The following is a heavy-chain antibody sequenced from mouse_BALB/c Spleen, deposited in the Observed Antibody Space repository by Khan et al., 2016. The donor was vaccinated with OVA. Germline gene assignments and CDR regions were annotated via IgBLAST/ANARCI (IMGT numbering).Heavy chain of an antibody. V-gene: IGHV3-8*02. CDR2: ITYSGYT. D-gene: IGHD2-12*01. CDR1: GDSITSGY. J-gene: IGHJ2*01. CDR3: ARWNHSYDGYFVN. Sequence: EVQLQESGPSLVKPSQTLSLTCSVTGDSITSGYWNWIRKFPGNKLEYMGYITYSGYTYYNPSLKSRISITRDTSKNQYYMKLNSVTYEDNATANGARWNHSYDGYFVNWGQGTTLTVSS.